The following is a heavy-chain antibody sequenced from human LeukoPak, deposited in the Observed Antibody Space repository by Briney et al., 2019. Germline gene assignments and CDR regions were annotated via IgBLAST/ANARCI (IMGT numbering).Heavy chain of an antibody. CDR2: ISAYNGNT. CDR1: GYTFTSYG. D-gene: IGHD2-21*02. Sequence: GASVKVSCKASGYTFTSYGISWVRQAPGQGLEWMGWISAYNGNTNYAQKLQGRVTMTTDTSTSTAYMELRSLRSDGTAVYYCARALAYCGGDCYSGPDWFDPWGQGTLVTVSS. J-gene: IGHJ5*02. CDR3: ARALAYCGGDCYSGPDWFDP. V-gene: IGHV1-18*01.